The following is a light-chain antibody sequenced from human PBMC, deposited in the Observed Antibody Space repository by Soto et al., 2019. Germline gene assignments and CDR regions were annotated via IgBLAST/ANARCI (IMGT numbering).Light chain of an antibody. CDR1: QTISSW. Sequence: DIQMTQSPSTLSGSVGDRVTITCRASQTISSWLAWYQQKPGKAPKLLIYKASTLKSGVPSRFSGSGSGTEFTPTISSLQPDDFATYYCQHYNSYSEAFGQRTKVDIK. J-gene: IGKJ1*01. V-gene: IGKV1-5*03. CDR2: KAS. CDR3: QHYNSYSEA.